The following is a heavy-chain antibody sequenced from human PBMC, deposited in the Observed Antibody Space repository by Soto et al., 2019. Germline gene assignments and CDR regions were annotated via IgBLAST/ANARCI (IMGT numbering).Heavy chain of an antibody. V-gene: IGHV1-3*01. J-gene: IGHJ4*02. CDR3: ARVGAEAGRWLKSYYSDY. D-gene: IGHD6-13*01. Sequence: ASVKVSCKASGYTFTSYAMHWVRQAPGQRLEWMGWINAGNGNTKYSQKFQGRVTITRDTSASTAYMELSSLRSEDTAVYYCARVGAEAGRWLKSYYSDYWGQGNLVTVSS. CDR2: INAGNGNT. CDR1: GYTFTSYA.